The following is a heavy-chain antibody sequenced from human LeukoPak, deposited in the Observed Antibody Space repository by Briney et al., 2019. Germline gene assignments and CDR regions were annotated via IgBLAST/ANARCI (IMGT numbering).Heavy chain of an antibody. D-gene: IGHD6-19*01. CDR2: INPNSGGT. V-gene: IGHV1-2*02. J-gene: IGHJ4*02. CDR3: ARGLGIAVAGTIVSFDY. Sequence: ASVKVSCKASGYTFTGYYMHWVRQAPGQGLEWMGWINPNSGGTNYAQKFQGRVTITADKSTSTAYMELSSLRSEDTAVYYCARGLGIAVAGTIVSFDYWGQGTLVTVSS. CDR1: GYTFTGYY.